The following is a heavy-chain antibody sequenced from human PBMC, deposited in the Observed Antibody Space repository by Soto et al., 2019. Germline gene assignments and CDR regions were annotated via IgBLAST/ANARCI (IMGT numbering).Heavy chain of an antibody. CDR1: GFTFSSYS. Sequence: PGGSLRLSCAASGFTFSSYSMNWVRQAPGKGLEWVSYISSSSSTIYYADSVKGRFTISRDNAKNSLYLQMNSLRDEDTAVYYCARSQFSEWLLWADYYGMDVWGQGTTVTVSS. V-gene: IGHV3-48*02. CDR3: ARSQFSEWLLWADYYGMDV. CDR2: ISSSSSTI. D-gene: IGHD3-3*01. J-gene: IGHJ6*02.